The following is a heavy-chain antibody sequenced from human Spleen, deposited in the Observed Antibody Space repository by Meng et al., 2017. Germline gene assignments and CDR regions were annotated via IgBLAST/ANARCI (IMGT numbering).Heavy chain of an antibody. Sequence: GSLRLSCVVSGGSFSDYYWSWIRQPPGKGLEWIGEINHSGSTNYNPSLESRATISVDTSQNNLSLKLSSVTAADTAVYYCARDSRGSRYYYYDYWGQGTLVTVSS. V-gene: IGHV4-34*01. CDR1: GGSFSDYY. J-gene: IGHJ4*02. D-gene: IGHD6-13*01. CDR2: INHSGST. CDR3: ARDSRGSRYYYYDY.